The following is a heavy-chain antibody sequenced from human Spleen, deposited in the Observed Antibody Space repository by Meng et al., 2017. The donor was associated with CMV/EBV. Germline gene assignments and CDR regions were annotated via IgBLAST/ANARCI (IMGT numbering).Heavy chain of an antibody. CDR1: GYTFTNYG. D-gene: IGHD6-19*01. CDR2: ISTYSGDT. Sequence: ASVKVSCKASGYTFTNYGISWVRQAPGQGLEWMGWISTYSGDTKYPQKLQDRVTMTTDTSTTTVYMELRSLRSDDTAVYYCARDSSSWFKVDFWGQGSLVTVSS. CDR3: ARDSSSWFKVDF. J-gene: IGHJ4*02. V-gene: IGHV1-18*01.